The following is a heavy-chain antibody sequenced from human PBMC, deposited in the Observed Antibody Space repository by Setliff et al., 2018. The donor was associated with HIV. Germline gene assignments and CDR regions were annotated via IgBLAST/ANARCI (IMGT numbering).Heavy chain of an antibody. Sequence: ASETLSLTCTVSGDSISSSTFYWGWIRQPPGKGLEWIGSIYYSGTTYYNPSLKSRVTISVDTSKNQFSLKLSSVTAADTAVYYCARQITMVRGVYQPYYYYYMDVWGKGTRSPSP. CDR2: IYYSGTT. D-gene: IGHD3-10*01. CDR3: ARQITMVRGVYQPYYYYYMDV. V-gene: IGHV4-39*01. CDR1: GDSISSSTFY. J-gene: IGHJ6*03.